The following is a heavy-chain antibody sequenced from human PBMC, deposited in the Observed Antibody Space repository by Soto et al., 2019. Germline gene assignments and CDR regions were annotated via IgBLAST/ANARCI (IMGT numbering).Heavy chain of an antibody. CDR1: GGSISSYY. V-gene: IGHV4-4*07. CDR3: AGDESYYYSGVDV. CDR2: IYPSGNT. Sequence: QVQLQESGPGLMKPSETLSLTCTVSGGSISSYYWSWIRQTAGQGLEWIGRIYPSGNTNYNPSLKRRVTMSIDTSKNQLCLKLRSVTAADTAVYFCAGDESYYYSGVDVWGQGTAVTVSS. J-gene: IGHJ6*02.